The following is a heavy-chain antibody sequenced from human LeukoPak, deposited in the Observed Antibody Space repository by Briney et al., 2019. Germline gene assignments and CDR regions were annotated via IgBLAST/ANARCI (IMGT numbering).Heavy chain of an antibody. Sequence: GGSLRLSCAASGFTFNHYYMSWIRRAPGRGREWVSYISITGYSTYYADSVKGRSTISRDNSKNSLYLQMNNLRADDTAVYYCAKGYGFGGCLDGWFDPWGQGTLVTVSS. V-gene: IGHV3-11*04. J-gene: IGHJ5*02. CDR2: ISITGYST. CDR1: GFTFNHYY. D-gene: IGHD2-15*01. CDR3: AKGYGFGGCLDGWFDP.